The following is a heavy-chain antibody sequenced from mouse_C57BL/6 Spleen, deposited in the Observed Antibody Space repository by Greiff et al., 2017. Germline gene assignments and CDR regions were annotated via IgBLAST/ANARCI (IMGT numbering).Heavy chain of an antibody. J-gene: IGHJ2*01. CDR2: IYPGNSDT. D-gene: IGHD4-1*01. CDR1: SYTFTSYW. CDR3: TRLVWDVSYFDY. Sequence: VQLQQSGTVLARPGASVKMSCKTSSYTFTSYWMHWVKQRPGQGLEWIGAIYPGNSDTSYNQKFKGKAKLTAVTSASTAYMELSSLTNEDSAVYYCTRLVWDVSYFDYWGQGTTRTVSS. V-gene: IGHV1-5*01.